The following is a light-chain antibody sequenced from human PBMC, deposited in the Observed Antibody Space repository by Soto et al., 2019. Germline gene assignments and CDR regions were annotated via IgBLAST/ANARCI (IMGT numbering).Light chain of an antibody. Sequence: QLVLTQPASVSGSPGQSITISCTGTSCDIGGYNYVSWYQQHPGKAPKLLISEVTNRPSGVSNRCSGSKSGNTASLTISGLQAEDEADYYGSSYTTNITPVVFGGGTQLTVL. CDR1: SCDIGGYNY. J-gene: IGLJ2*01. V-gene: IGLV2-14*01. CDR2: EVT. CDR3: SSYTTNITPVV.